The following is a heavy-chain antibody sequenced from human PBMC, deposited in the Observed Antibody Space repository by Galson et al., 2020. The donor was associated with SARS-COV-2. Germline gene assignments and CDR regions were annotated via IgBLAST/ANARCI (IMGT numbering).Heavy chain of an antibody. CDR1: GVSISTTNY. Sequence: SETLSLTCAVSGVSISTTNYWSWIRQAPGKGLEWIGSVYPSGSTYYNPSLNSRVTISLDTSKNQFSLRLTSVTAADTALYYCARQGVTMKFLLSVPGWFFDLRGRGTLVTVSS. CDR3: ARQGVTMKFLLSVPGWFFDL. V-gene: IGHV4-38-2*01. CDR2: VYPSGST. D-gene: IGHD2-21*01. J-gene: IGHJ2*01.